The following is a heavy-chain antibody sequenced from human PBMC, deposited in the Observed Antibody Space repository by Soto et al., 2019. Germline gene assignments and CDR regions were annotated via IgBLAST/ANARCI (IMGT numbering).Heavy chain of an antibody. CDR1: GGSISSYY. D-gene: IGHD3-22*01. CDR2: IYYSGST. Sequence: SETLSLTCTVSGGSISSYYWSWIRQPPGKGLEWIGYIYYSGSTNYNPSLKSRVTISVDTSKNQFSLKLSSVTAADTAVYYCARHDDSLDYWGQGTLVTVSS. J-gene: IGHJ4*02. CDR3: ARHDDSLDY. V-gene: IGHV4-59*08.